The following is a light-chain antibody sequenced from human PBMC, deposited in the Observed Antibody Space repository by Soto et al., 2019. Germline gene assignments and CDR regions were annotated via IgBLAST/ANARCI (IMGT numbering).Light chain of an antibody. V-gene: IGLV2-14*03. CDR2: EVI. J-gene: IGLJ2*01. CDR1: SSDVGSYNY. Sequence: QSALTQPGSVSGSPGQSISISCIGTSSDVGSYNYVSWYQQHPGRAPKLMIYEVINRPSGVSNRFSGSKSGNTASLTISGLQAEDEADYYCSSYTSSSTYVVFGGGTKLTVL. CDR3: SSYTSSSTYVV.